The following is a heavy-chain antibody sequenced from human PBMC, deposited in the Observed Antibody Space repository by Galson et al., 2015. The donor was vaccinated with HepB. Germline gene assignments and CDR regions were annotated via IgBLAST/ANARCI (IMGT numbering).Heavy chain of an antibody. D-gene: IGHD3-9*01. CDR3: ARGVPFDWSRYYFDY. J-gene: IGHJ4*02. CDR2: ISAYNGNT. Sequence: QSGAEVKKPGASVKVSCKASGYTFTSYGVSWVRQVPGQGLEWMGWISAYNGNTNYAQKLQGRVTMTTDTSTSTAYMELRSLRSDDTAVYYCARGVPFDWSRYYFDYWGQGTLVTVSS. V-gene: IGHV1-18*01. CDR1: GYTFTSYG.